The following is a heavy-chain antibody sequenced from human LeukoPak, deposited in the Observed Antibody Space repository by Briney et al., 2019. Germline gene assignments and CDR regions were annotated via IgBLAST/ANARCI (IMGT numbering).Heavy chain of an antibody. Sequence: ASVKVSCKASVGTFSTYAISWVRHAPRQGLVWMGWINPNSGGTHYAHKFQGRVTITRNTSFSPAYMELSRLRSDDTAVYYCARAGGYSYGYPYYFDYWGQGTLVTVSS. V-gene: IGHV1-2*02. D-gene: IGHD5-18*01. CDR3: ARAGGYSYGYPYYFDY. J-gene: IGHJ4*02. CDR2: INPNSGGT. CDR1: VGTFSTYA.